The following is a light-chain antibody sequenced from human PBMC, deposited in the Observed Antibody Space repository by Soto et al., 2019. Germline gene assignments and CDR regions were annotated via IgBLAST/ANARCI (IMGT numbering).Light chain of an antibody. Sequence: QSALTQPASVSGSPGQSITISCTGTSSDVGGYNYVSWYQQHPGKAPKLMIYDVSNRPSGVSNRFSGSKSGNTASLTISGLPAEDEADYSCSSYTSSSTPLYVFGTGTKVTVL. V-gene: IGLV2-14*01. J-gene: IGLJ1*01. CDR1: SSDVGGYNY. CDR3: SSYTSSSTPLYV. CDR2: DVS.